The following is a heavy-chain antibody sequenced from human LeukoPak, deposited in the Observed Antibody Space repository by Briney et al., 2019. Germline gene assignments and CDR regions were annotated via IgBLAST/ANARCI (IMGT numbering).Heavy chain of an antibody. CDR1: GGTFSSYA. V-gene: IGHV1-69*13. D-gene: IGHD4-17*01. CDR2: IIPIFGTA. J-gene: IGHJ4*02. CDR3: ARGPATVTSGTFDY. Sequence: GASVKVSCTASGGTFSSYAISWVRQAPGQGLEWMGGIIPIFGTANYAQKFQGRVTITADESTSTAYMELSSLRSEDTAVYYCARGPATVTSGTFDYWGQGTLVTVSS.